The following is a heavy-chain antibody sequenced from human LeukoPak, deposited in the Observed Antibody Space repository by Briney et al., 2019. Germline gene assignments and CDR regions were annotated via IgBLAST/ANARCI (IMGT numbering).Heavy chain of an antibody. D-gene: IGHD3-3*01. CDR3: ARHVFSDFWSGYYTNYFDY. Sequence: GGSLRLSCAASGFTFSDYYMSWIRQAPGKGLEWVSYISSSGSTIYYADSVKGRFTISRDNAKNSLYLQMNSLRAEDTAVYYCARHVFSDFWSGYYTNYFDYWGQGTLVTVSS. CDR1: GFTFSDYY. V-gene: IGHV3-11*01. CDR2: ISSSGSTI. J-gene: IGHJ4*02.